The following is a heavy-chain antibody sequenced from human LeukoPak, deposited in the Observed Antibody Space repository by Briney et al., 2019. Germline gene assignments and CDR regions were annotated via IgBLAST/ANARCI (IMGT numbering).Heavy chain of an antibody. D-gene: IGHD2-2*01. CDR1: GFTFSNAW. Sequence: GGSLRLSCAASGFTFSNAWMSWVRQAPGKGLEWVGRIKSKTDGGTTDYAAPVKGRFTISRDDSKNTLYLQMNSLKTEDTAVYYCTTYCSSTSCLTHYWGQGTLVTVSS. CDR3: TTYCSSTSCLTHY. J-gene: IGHJ4*02. CDR2: IKSKTDGGTT. V-gene: IGHV3-15*01.